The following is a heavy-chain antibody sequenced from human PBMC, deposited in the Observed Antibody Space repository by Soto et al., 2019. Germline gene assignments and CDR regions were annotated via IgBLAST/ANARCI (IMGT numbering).Heavy chain of an antibody. CDR3: AVAGLPFEY. CDR1: GYTFTGYY. D-gene: IGHD6-19*01. J-gene: IGHJ4*02. CDR2: INPNSGDT. Sequence: QVQLVQSGAEVKKPGASVKVSCKTSGYTFTGYYIHWVRQAPGQGLEWMALINPNSGDTNYGHKFQGRVTLTRDTSINTVYMEVTSLRLDDTAVYYCAVAGLPFEYWGQGTLVTVSS. V-gene: IGHV1-2*02.